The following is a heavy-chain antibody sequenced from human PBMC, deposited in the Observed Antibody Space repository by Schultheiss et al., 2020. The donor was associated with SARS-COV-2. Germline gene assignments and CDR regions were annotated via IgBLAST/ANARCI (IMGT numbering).Heavy chain of an antibody. Sequence: ESLKISCAASGFTVSNNYMSWVRQAPGKGLEWVSAISGSGGSTYYADSVKGRFTISRDNSKNTLYLQMNSLRAEDTAVYYCAKDHSSGFDYWGQGTLVTVSS. CDR1: GFTVSNNY. V-gene: IGHV3-23*01. D-gene: IGHD6-19*01. CDR2: ISGSGGST. J-gene: IGHJ4*02. CDR3: AKDHSSGFDY.